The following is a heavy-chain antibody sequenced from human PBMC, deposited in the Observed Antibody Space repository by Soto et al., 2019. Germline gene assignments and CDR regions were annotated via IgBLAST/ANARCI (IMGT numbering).Heavy chain of an antibody. J-gene: IGHJ5*02. V-gene: IGHV4-59*08. CDR3: ARPKTIGAAAGKGWFDP. D-gene: IGHD6-13*01. CDR2: IYYSGST. Sequence: SETLSLTCTVSGGSISSYYWSWIRQPPGKGLEWIGYIYYSGSTNYNPSLKSRVNISVDTSKNQFSLKLSSVTAADTAMYYCARPKTIGAAAGKGWFDPWGQGTLVTVSS. CDR1: GGSISSYY.